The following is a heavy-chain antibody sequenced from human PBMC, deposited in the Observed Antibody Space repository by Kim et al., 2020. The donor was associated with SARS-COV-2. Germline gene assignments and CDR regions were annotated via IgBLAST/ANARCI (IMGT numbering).Heavy chain of an antibody. D-gene: IGHD5-12*01. V-gene: IGHV4-39*01. CDR2: IYYSGST. J-gene: IGHJ4*02. Sequence: SETLSLTCTVSGGSISSSSYYWGWIRQPPGKGLEWIGSIYYSGSTYYNPSLRSRVTISVDTSKNQFSLKLSSVTAADTAVYYCENVATTYFDYWGQGTLVTVSS. CDR3: ENVATTYFDY. CDR1: GGSISSSSYY.